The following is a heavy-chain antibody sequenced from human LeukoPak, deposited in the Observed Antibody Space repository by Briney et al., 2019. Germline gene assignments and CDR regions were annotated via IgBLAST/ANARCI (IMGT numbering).Heavy chain of an antibody. J-gene: IGHJ4*02. Sequence: PGGSLRLSCAASGFTFSSYTMNWVRQAPGKGLEWVSYISSSSSTIYYADSVKGRFTIYRDNAKNSLYLQMNSLRDEDTAVYYCARYVDTTMLTWGQGTLVTVSS. V-gene: IGHV3-48*02. CDR2: ISSSSSTI. D-gene: IGHD5-18*01. CDR1: GFTFSSYT. CDR3: ARYVDTTMLT.